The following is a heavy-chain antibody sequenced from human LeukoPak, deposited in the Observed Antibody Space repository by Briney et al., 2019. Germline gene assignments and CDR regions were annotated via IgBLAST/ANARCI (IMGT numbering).Heavy chain of an antibody. CDR1: GYTFDSYV. CDR3: ARGTSGWYWLDP. Sequence: GASVKVSCKASGYTFDSYVITWVRQAPGLGLEWVGWISVYSGETDSAQNVKGRVTMTTDTSTTTAYLELRGLTSDDTAVYYCARGTSGWYWLDPWGQGTLVIVSA. V-gene: IGHV1-18*01. J-gene: IGHJ5*02. D-gene: IGHD6-19*01. CDR2: ISVYSGET.